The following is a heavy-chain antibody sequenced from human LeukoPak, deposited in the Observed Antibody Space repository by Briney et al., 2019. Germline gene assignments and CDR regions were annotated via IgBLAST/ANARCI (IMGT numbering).Heavy chain of an antibody. CDR3: AHSFLSSGWYYFDY. V-gene: IGHV3-30*03. CDR2: ISSDGSTK. Sequence: PGGSLRLSCAASGFTFSTYDIHWVRQAPGKGLEWVAVISSDGSTKYYADSVKGRFTISRDNSKNTLYLQMNSLRAEDTAVYYCAHSFLSSGWYYFDYWGQGTLVTVSS. CDR1: GFTFSTYD. J-gene: IGHJ4*02. D-gene: IGHD6-19*01.